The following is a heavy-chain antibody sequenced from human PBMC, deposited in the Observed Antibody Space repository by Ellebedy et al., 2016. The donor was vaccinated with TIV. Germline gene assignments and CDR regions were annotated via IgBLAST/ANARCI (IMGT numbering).Heavy chain of an antibody. CDR3: ARSPPADCSSTSCYTWEVRSFFDI. CDR2: IIPILGIA. CDR1: GGTFSSYA. J-gene: IGHJ3*02. Sequence: ASVKVSCKASGGTFSSYAISWVRQAPGQGLEWMGGIIPILGIANYAQKFQGRVTITADKSTSTAYMELSSLRSEDTAVYYCARSPPADCSSTSCYTWEVRSFFDIWGQGTMVTVSS. D-gene: IGHD2-2*02. V-gene: IGHV1-69*10.